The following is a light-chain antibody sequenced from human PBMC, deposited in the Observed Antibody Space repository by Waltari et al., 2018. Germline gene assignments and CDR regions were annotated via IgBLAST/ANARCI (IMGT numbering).Light chain of an antibody. CDR2: AAS. Sequence: DIQMTQSPSSLSASVRDRVTITCRASQRINNYLHWYQQKPGQAPRLLISAASTLHGGVPSRFSGSGSGTNFTLTISSLQPEDFASYFCQQTYNTPRTFGQGTKVEIK. J-gene: IGKJ1*01. CDR3: QQTYNTPRT. CDR1: QRINNY. V-gene: IGKV1-39*01.